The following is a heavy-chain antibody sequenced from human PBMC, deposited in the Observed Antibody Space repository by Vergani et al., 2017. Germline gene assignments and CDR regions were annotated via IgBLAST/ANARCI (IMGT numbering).Heavy chain of an antibody. V-gene: IGHV4-59*01. CDR1: GGSISSYY. CDR3: ARGKVLAARLAKLVVLDY. J-gene: IGHJ4*02. Sequence: QVQLQESGPGLVKPSETLSLTCTVSGGSISSYYWSWIRQPPGKGLEWIGYIYYSGSTNYNPSLKSRVTISVDTSKNQFSLKLSSVTAADTAVYYCARGKVLAARLAKLVVLDYWGQGTLVTVSS. D-gene: IGHD6-6*01. CDR2: IYYSGST.